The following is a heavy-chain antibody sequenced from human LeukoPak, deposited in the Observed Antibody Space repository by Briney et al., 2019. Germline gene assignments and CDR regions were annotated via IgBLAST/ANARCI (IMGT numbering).Heavy chain of an antibody. D-gene: IGHD6-13*01. J-gene: IGHJ4*02. CDR3: ARRSWYVDY. CDR2: IYDSLST. V-gene: IGHV4-59*01. Sequence: PSETLSLTCTVSGGSMCTYYWSCVRPPPGKGLGWIGYIYDSLSTDYNPSLKSRVTISVDMSKNQFSLKLTSVSAADTAVYYCARRSWYVDYWGQGTLVTVSS. CDR1: GGSMCTYY.